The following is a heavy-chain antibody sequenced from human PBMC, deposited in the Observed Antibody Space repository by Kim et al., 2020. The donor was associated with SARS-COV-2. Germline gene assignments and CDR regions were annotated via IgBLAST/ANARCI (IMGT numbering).Heavy chain of an antibody. Sequence: SETLSLTCTVSGGSISSGGYYWSWIRQHPGKGLEWIGYIYYSGSTYYNPSLKSRVTISVDTSKNQFSLKLSSVTAADTAVYYCAGVVGIRDPYYFDYWGQGTLVTVSS. V-gene: IGHV4-31*03. CDR1: GGSISSGGYY. CDR3: AGVVGIRDPYYFDY. CDR2: IYYSGST. J-gene: IGHJ4*02. D-gene: IGHD3-22*01.